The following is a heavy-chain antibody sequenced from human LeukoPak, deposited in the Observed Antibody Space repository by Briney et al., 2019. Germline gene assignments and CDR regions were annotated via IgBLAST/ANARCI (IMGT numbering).Heavy chain of an antibody. CDR1: GGSISSYY. CDR3: AGMRITTPTVRTLDY. CDR2: IYTSGST. J-gene: IGHJ4*02. Sequence: SETLSLTCTVSGGSISSYYWSWIRQPAGKGLEWIGRIYTSGSTNYNPSLKSRVTMSVDTSKNQFSLKLSSVTAADTAVYYCAGMRITTPTVRTLDYWGQGTLVTVSS. D-gene: IGHD1-14*01. V-gene: IGHV4-4*07.